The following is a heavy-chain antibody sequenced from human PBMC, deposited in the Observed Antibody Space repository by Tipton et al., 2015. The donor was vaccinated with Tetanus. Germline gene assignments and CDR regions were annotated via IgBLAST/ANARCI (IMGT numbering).Heavy chain of an antibody. Sequence: GLVKPSETLSLTCTVSGGSMSTYYWSWIRQPPGKEPEWVGYVYHSGATNYHPSLKTRLAISADTSKNQFSLNLRSVITADTAVYYCARANNDYPKKGPFDYWGQGILVTVSS. CDR2: VYHSGAT. D-gene: IGHD5-12*01. CDR3: ARANNDYPKKGPFDY. J-gene: IGHJ4*02. CDR1: GGSMSTYY. V-gene: IGHV4-59*01.